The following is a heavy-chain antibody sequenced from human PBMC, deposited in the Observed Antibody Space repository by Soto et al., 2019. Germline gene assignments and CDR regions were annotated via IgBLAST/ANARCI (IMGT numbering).Heavy chain of an antibody. D-gene: IGHD2-21*01. Sequence: EVELLESGGGLVQPGGSLRLSCTASGFMFNNSAMTWVRQAPGQGLQWVASVSDNGGSRGGTYYADSVKGRFTISRDNSKNTLYLQLDSLTGADTAVYYCVSAKAVVIAALGIWGQGTMVTVSS. V-gene: IGHV3-23*01. CDR1: GFMFNNSA. CDR2: VSDNGGSRGGT. CDR3: VSAKAVVIAALGI. J-gene: IGHJ3*02.